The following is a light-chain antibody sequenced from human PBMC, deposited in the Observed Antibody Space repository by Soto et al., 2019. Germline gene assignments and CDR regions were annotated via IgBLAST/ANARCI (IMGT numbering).Light chain of an antibody. CDR1: QGVSSN. CDR3: QQYYDWPPYT. J-gene: IGKJ2*01. Sequence: ETVLTQSPATLSVSPGERVTLSCRASQGVSSNLAWYQQKPGQTTRLLIYGASTRATGVPPRFSGSRSGTEFTLTISSIQSEDFAVYYCQQYYDWPPYTFGQGTKLDFK. V-gene: IGKV3-15*01. CDR2: GAS.